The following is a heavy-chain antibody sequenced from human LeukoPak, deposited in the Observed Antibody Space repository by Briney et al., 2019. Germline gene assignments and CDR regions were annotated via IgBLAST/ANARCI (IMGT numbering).Heavy chain of an antibody. CDR2: FSSSSSHI. CDR3: ARNYGSGDDYYFDY. J-gene: IGHJ4*02. D-gene: IGHD3-10*01. Sequence: GGSLRLSGAASGFTFSSYSMNWFPQAPGKGLEGFSSFSSSSSHIYYADSVQGRFTISRDNDKNSLYLQMNSLRAEDTAVYYCARNYGSGDDYYFDYLGQGTMATVSS. CDR1: GFTFSSYS. V-gene: IGHV3-21*01.